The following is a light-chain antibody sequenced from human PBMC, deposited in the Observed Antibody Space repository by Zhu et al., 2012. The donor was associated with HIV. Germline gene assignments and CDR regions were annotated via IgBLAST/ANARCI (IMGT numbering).Light chain of an antibody. CDR3: QQYYNYRT. Sequence: AIRMTQSPSSLSASTGDRVTITCRASQDISSYLAWYQQKPGKAPNLLIYAASTLQSGVPSRFNGSGSGTDFTLTISCLQSEDFATYYCQQYYNYRTFGPGPK. V-gene: IGKV1-8*01. CDR2: AAS. J-gene: IGKJ3*01. CDR1: QDISSY.